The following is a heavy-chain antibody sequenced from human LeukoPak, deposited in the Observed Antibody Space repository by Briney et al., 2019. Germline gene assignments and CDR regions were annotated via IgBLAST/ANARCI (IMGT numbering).Heavy chain of an antibody. D-gene: IGHD3-10*01. CDR2: INHSGST. CDR1: GGSFSGYY. J-gene: IGHJ4*02. CDR3: AREPRITMVRGVITFDY. Sequence: PSETLSLTRAVYGGSFSGYYWSWIRQPPGKGLEWIGEINHSGSTNYNPSLKSRVTISVDTSKNQFSLKLSSVTAADTAVYYCAREPRITMVRGVITFDYWGQGTLVTVSS. V-gene: IGHV4-34*01.